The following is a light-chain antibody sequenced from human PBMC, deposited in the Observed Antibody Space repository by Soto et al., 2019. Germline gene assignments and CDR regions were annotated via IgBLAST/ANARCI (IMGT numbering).Light chain of an antibody. Sequence: EIVLTQSTATLALSPGEGATLACRASQSVSRYLAWYQQKPGQAPRLLIYDASNRATGIPARFSGSGSGTDFTLTISSLEPEDFAVYYCQQRSNWPPITFGQGTRLEI. V-gene: IGKV3-11*01. CDR3: QQRSNWPPIT. CDR1: QSVSRY. CDR2: DAS. J-gene: IGKJ5*01.